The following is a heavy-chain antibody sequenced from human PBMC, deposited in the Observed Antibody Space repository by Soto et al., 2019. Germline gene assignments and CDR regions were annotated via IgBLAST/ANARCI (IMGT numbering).Heavy chain of an antibody. CDR3: AKGSTAMTYFDY. J-gene: IGHJ4*02. V-gene: IGHV3-23*01. Sequence: PGGSLRLSCAASGFTCSFCAMNWVRQAPGKGLEWVSSIRGSGGDTYYADSVRGRFTISRDNSKNTLYLQMNSLRAEDSAVYYCAKGSTAMTYFDYWGQGTLVTVSS. CDR2: IRGSGGDT. D-gene: IGHD5-18*01. CDR1: GFTCSFCA.